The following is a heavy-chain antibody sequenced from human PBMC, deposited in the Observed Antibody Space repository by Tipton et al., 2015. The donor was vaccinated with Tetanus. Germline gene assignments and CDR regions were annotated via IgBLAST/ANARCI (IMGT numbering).Heavy chain of an antibody. D-gene: IGHD5-18*01. CDR3: ARDVWKSTYGYGYFDL. J-gene: IGHJ4*03. CDR2: INHGGDT. V-gene: IGHV4-34*01. Sequence: TLSLTCVGYGESLRDYFWTWIRQPPGKGLEWIGEINHGGDTNFSPSLKSRVSMSVDTSKRQFSLTMRSVTAADTAVYYCARDVWKSTYGYGYFDLWGQGALVIVSS. CDR1: GESLRDYF.